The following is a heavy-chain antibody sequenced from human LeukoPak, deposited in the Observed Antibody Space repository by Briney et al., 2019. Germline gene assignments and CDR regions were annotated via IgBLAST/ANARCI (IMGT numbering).Heavy chain of an antibody. Sequence: SETLSLTCTVSGGSISSYYWSWIRQPPGKGLEWIGYIYYSGSTNYNPSLKSRVTMSVDTSKNQFSLKLSSVTAADTAVYYCARDPWDAAFDIWGQGTMVTVSS. CDR2: IYYSGST. CDR1: GGSISSYY. V-gene: IGHV4-59*12. J-gene: IGHJ3*02. CDR3: ARDPWDAAFDI. D-gene: IGHD1-26*01.